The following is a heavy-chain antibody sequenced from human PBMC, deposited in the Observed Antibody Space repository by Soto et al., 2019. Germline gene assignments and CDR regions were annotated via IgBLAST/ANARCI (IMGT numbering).Heavy chain of an antibody. D-gene: IGHD3-9*01. CDR2: LTGSSSNT. CDR1: GFSFRNYA. Sequence: PGGSLRVSCAASGFSFRNYAMSWVRQAPGKGLEWISTLTGSSSNTYYADSVKGRFAISRDNSRNTLYLQMHSLTAEDTAVYYCANGRATYGLLTHDYWGQGTLVTVSS. CDR3: ANGRATYGLLTHDY. V-gene: IGHV3-23*01. J-gene: IGHJ4*02.